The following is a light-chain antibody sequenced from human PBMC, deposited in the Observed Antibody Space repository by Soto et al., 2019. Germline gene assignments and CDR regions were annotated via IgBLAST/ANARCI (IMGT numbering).Light chain of an antibody. V-gene: IGKV3D-20*01. CDR3: QHYDTFSWT. J-gene: IGKJ1*01. Sequence: EIVLTQSPATLSLSPGERATLSCGASQSVSTNYLAWYQQKPGLAPRLLIYDASSRATGISDRFSGSGSGTDFTLTISRLEPEDFATYFCQHYDTFSWTFGQGTKVDIK. CDR1: QSVSTNY. CDR2: DAS.